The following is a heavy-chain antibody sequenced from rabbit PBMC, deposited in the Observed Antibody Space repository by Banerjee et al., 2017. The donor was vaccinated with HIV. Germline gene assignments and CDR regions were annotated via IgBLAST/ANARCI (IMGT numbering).Heavy chain of an antibody. J-gene: IGHJ3*01. CDR1: GFSFSSSYY. CDR3: ATTGYGVSTDYKL. CDR2: ISTGDGST. V-gene: IGHV1S45*01. Sequence: QEQLEESGGDLVKPGASLTLTCTASGFSFSSSYYMCWVRQAPGKGLEWIGCISTGDGSTYYASWAKGRFTISKTSSTTVTLQVTSLTAADTATYFCATTGYGVSTDYKLWGQGTLVTVS. D-gene: IGHD8-1*01.